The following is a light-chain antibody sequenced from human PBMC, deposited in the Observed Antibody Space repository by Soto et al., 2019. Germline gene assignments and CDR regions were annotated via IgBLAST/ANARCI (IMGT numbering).Light chain of an antibody. J-gene: IGLJ2*01. CDR1: SSNIGTNS. CDR3: VTWDDSLSSVL. Sequence: QSVLTQPPSASGTPGQRVTISCSGGSSNIGTNSVYWYQQLPGTAPKLLIYTNDQRPSGVPDRISASKSGTSASLAISGLRSEDEADYYCVTWDDSLSSVLFGGGTKLTVL. V-gene: IGLV1-47*01. CDR2: TND.